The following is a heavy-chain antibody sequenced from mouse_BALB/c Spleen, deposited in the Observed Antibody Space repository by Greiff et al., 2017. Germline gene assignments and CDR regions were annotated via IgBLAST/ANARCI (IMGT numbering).Heavy chain of an antibody. V-gene: IGHV1-62-2*01. Sequence: QVQLQQSGAELVKPGASVKLSCKASGYTFTEYIIHWVKQRPGQGLEWIGWFYPGSGSIKYNEKFKDKATLTADKSSSTVYMELSRMTSEDSAVYFCARHEVRGATMITTRGPGFAYWGQGTLVTVSA. CDR3: ARHEVRGATMITTRGPGFAY. J-gene: IGHJ3*01. D-gene: IGHD2-4*01. CDR2: FYPGSGSI. CDR1: GYTFTEYI.